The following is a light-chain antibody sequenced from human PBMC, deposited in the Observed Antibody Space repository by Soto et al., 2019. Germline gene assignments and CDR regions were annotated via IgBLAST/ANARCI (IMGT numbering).Light chain of an antibody. CDR3: AAWDDSLNGDV. CDR2: SNN. CDR1: SSNIGSNT. Sequence: QSALTQPPSASGTPGQRGTISCSGSSSNIGSNTVNWYQQLPGTAPKLLIYSNNQRPSGVPDRFSGSKSGTSASLAISGLQSEDEADYYCAAWDDSLNGDVFGTGNKVTVL. J-gene: IGLJ1*01. V-gene: IGLV1-44*01.